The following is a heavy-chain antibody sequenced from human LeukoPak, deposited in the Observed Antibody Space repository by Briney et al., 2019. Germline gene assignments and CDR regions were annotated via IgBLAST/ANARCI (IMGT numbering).Heavy chain of an antibody. V-gene: IGHV1-18*01. Sequence: ASVKVSCKASGYTFTSYGISWVRQAPGQGLEWMGWISAYNGNTNYAQKLQGRVTMTTGTSTSTAYMELRSLRSDDTAVYYCARDPGTITMVRGGGMDVWGQGTTVTVSS. CDR1: GYTFTSYG. J-gene: IGHJ6*02. CDR3: ARDPGTITMVRGGGMDV. D-gene: IGHD3-10*01. CDR2: ISAYNGNT.